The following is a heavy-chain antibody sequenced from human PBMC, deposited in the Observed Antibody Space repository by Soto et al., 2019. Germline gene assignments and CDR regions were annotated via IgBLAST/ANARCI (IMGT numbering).Heavy chain of an antibody. CDR2: IRSKAKSYAT. D-gene: IGHD3-3*01. CDR1: GFTFSGSA. V-gene: IGHV3-73*01. Sequence: PGGSLRLSCAASGFTFSGSAMHWVRQASGKGLEWVGRIRSKAKSYATAYAVSVKGRFTISRDDSRNTAYLQMNSLKTEDTAVYYCVRGVYDFWSGHPKGLDYWGQGTVVTVSS. CDR3: VRGVYDFWSGHPKGLDY. J-gene: IGHJ4*02.